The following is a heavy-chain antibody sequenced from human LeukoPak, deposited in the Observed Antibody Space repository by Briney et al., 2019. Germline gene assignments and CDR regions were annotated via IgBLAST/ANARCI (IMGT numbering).Heavy chain of an antibody. J-gene: IGHJ5*01. D-gene: IGHD5-18*01. CDR1: GFTVSGTH. Sequence: GGSLRLSCSASGFTVSGTHMSWGRQAPGKGLEWVSAMYTGGTTYYADSVTGRFTVSRDTSRNTLFLHMNSLRAEDTAVYYCAKDKATSGGGLASWGQGTLVIVSS. CDR3: AKDKATSGGGLAS. CDR2: MYTGGTT. V-gene: IGHV3-53*01.